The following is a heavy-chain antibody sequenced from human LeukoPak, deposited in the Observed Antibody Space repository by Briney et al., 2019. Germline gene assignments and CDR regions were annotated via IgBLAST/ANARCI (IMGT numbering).Heavy chain of an antibody. CDR3: AREIYMVRGAPHFDY. CDR1: GGSISSSSYY. V-gene: IGHV4-39*01. Sequence: PSETLSLTCTVSGGSISSSSYYWGWIRQPPGKGLEWIGSIYYSGSTYYNPSLKSRVTISVDTSKNQFSLKLSSVTAADTAVYYCAREIYMVRGAPHFDYWGQGTLVTVSS. D-gene: IGHD3-10*01. CDR2: IYYSGST. J-gene: IGHJ4*02.